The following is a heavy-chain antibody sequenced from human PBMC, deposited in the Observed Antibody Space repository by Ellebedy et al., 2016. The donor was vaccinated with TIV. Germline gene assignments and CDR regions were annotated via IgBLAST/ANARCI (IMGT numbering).Heavy chain of an antibody. V-gene: IGHV3-23*01. CDR2: IVGSGGSR. D-gene: IGHD5-18*01. CDR3: AKDRTPGDGYWVFDN. J-gene: IGHJ4*02. Sequence: GESLKISCAASGFSFSSYAMSWVRQAPGKGLEWVSGIVGSGGSRYADSVKGRFTISRDNSKSTLDLQMSRLRAEDTAVYYCAKDRTPGDGYWVFDNWGQGTLVSVSS. CDR1: GFSFSSYA.